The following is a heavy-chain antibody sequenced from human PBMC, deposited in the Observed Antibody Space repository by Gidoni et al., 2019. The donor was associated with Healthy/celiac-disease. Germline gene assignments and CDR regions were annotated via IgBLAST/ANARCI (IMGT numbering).Heavy chain of an antibody. CDR3: ARDGVNYYGMDV. J-gene: IGHJ6*02. CDR2: ISYDGSNK. CDR1: GFTFSSYA. Sequence: QVQLVESGGGVGQPGRSRRLSCAASGFTFSSYAMHWVRQAPGKGLEWVAVISYDGSNKYYADSVKGRFTISRDNSKNTLYLQMNSLRAEDTAVYYCARDGVNYYGMDVWGQGTTVTVSS. V-gene: IGHV3-30*04. D-gene: IGHD3-16*01.